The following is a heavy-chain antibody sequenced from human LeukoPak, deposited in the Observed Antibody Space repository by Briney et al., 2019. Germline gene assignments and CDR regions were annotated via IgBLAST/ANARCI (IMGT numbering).Heavy chain of an antibody. V-gene: IGHV3-23*01. Sequence: PGGSLRLSCEASGFTFSTYSMNWVRQAPGKGLEWVSSISGSDGSTYYADSVKGRFSISRDNSKNTLDLQMAGLRAEDTALYYCAKGGQNYDFWRFDYWGQGTLVTVPS. CDR1: GFTFSTYS. CDR2: ISGSDGST. J-gene: IGHJ4*02. D-gene: IGHD3-3*01. CDR3: AKGGQNYDFWRFDY.